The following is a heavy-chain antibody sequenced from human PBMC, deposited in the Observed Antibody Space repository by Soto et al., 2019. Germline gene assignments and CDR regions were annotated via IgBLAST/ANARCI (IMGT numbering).Heavy chain of an antibody. J-gene: IGHJ4*02. CDR1: GYTFTGYY. V-gene: IGHV1-2*02. Sequence: QVQLVQSGAEVKRSGASVKVSCKPSGYTFTGYYIHWVRQAPGQGLEWMGWINPNSGATTYAQKFQGRVTMTSDTSMSTAYVELARLRSDDTAVYYCVRDLVTTIGDFDYWGQGTLVTVSS. CDR2: INPNSGAT. CDR3: VRDLVTTIGDFDY. D-gene: IGHD5-12*01.